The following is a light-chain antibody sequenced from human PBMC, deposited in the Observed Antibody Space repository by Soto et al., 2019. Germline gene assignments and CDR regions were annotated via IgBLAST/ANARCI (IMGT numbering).Light chain of an antibody. CDR1: QGIGTY. J-gene: IGKJ4*02. CDR2: ASS. CDR3: QQAASYPRT. V-gene: IGKV1-9*01. Sequence: IRSTQSAFSLSASVGDRVTVTCRASQGIGTYLVWYQQKSVKAPTVLVYASSTLQTGVPSRFSGSGSGTDFSLTISSLHPEDVATYCCQQAASYPRTFGDVT.